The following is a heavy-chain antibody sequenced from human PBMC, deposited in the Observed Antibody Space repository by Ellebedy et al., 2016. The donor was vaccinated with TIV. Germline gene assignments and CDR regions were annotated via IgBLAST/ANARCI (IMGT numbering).Heavy chain of an antibody. CDR3: ASHGRGAAGTEDFDN. Sequence: GESLKISXAASGFTFSSYAMSWVRQAPGKGLEWVSAISGSGGSTYYADSVKGRFTISRDNSKNTLYLQMNSLRAEDTAVYYCASHGRGAAGTEDFDNWGQGTLLTVAS. J-gene: IGHJ4*02. CDR1: GFTFSSYA. V-gene: IGHV3-23*01. CDR2: ISGSGGST. D-gene: IGHD6-13*01.